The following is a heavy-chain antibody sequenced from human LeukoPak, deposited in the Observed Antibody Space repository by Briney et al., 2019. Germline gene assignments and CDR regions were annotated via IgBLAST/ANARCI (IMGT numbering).Heavy chain of an antibody. CDR3: ATVTMVRGNAMFDP. D-gene: IGHD3-10*01. CDR2: IYHSGST. CDR1: GGSISSGGYS. Sequence: PSETLSLTCAVSGGSISSGGYSWSWIRQPPGKGLEWIGYIYHSGSTYYNPSLKSRVTISVDRSKNQFSLRLSSVTAADTAVYYCATVTMVRGNAMFDPWGQGTLVTVSS. J-gene: IGHJ5*02. V-gene: IGHV4-30-2*01.